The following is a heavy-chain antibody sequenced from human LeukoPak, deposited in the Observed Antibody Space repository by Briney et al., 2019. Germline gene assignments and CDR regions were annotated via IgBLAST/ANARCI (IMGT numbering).Heavy chain of an antibody. D-gene: IGHD2-15*01. J-gene: IGHJ4*02. V-gene: IGHV3-23*01. CDR2: ISGSGVTT. CDR1: GFTFNRYP. CDR3: AKCASLGSFDY. Sequence: GASLRLSCAASGFTFNRYPMRWVRQAPGKGLEWVSAISGSGVTTYYADSVKGRFTISRDNSKNTLYLQMNSLRAEDTAVYYCAKCASLGSFDYWGQGTLVTVSS.